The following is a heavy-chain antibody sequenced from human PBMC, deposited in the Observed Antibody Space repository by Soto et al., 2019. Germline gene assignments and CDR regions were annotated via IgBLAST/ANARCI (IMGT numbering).Heavy chain of an antibody. J-gene: IGHJ6*02. V-gene: IGHV3-48*03. CDR1: GFTFSSYE. CDR3: ARDYALWPDTAMVRPYYYGMDV. CDR2: ISSSGSTI. D-gene: IGHD5-18*01. Sequence: SLRLSCAASGFTFSSYEMNWVRQVPGKGLEWVSYISSSGSTIYYADSVKGRFTISRDNAKNSLYLQMNSLRAEDTAVYYCARDYALWPDTAMVRPYYYGMDVWGQGTTVTVSS.